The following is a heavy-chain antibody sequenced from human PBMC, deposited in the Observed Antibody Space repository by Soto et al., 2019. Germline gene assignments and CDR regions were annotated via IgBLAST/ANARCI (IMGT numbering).Heavy chain of an antibody. CDR1: GFTVSSNY. Sequence: PGGSLRLSCAVSGFTVSSNYMSWVRQAPGKGQEWVSVIYSGGSTYYADSVKGRFTISRDNSKNTLYLQMNSLRAEDTAVYYCAREGIRSPLYYWGQGTLVAVYS. V-gene: IGHV3-66*01. CDR3: AREGIRSPLYY. J-gene: IGHJ4*02. CDR2: IYSGGST. D-gene: IGHD4-17*01.